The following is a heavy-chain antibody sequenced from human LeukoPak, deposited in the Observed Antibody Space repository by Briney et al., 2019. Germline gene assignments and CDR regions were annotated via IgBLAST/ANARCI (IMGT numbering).Heavy chain of an antibody. CDR3: ARGHYGGNRYFDN. J-gene: IGHJ4*02. CDR2: MHPNSGKT. Sequence: ASVKVSFKASVYTFISYEINWVRPAPGQGLECVGWMHPNSGKTGYAQKFQGRVTMTSDTSIGTAFMELSSLRSDDTAIFYCARGHYGGNRYFDNWGQGTLVTVSS. D-gene: IGHD4-23*01. V-gene: IGHV1-8*01. CDR1: VYTFISYE.